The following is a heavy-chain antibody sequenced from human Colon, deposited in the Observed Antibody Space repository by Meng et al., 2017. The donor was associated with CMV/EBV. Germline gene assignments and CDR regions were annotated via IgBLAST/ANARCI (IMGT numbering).Heavy chain of an antibody. J-gene: IGHJ4*02. CDR3: TRDIVL. CDR1: GFTFSTQY. D-gene: IGHD2-15*01. CDR2: IKPSGGST. V-gene: IGHV1-46*01. Sequence: QDQRVQSGAEGKKPGASVKVSCKASGFTFSTQYIHWVRQAPGQGLEWLGIIKPSGGSTGYAQKFQGRVTMTRDTSTSTVYMELSSLRSEDTAMYYCTRDIVLWGQGTLVTVSS.